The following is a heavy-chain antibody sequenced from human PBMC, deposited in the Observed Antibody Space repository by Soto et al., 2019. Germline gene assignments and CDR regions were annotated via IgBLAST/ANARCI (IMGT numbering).Heavy chain of an antibody. D-gene: IGHD1-26*01. CDR2: IVVGSGNT. V-gene: IGHV1-58*01. CDR1: GFTFTSSA. Sequence: QMQLVQSGPEVKKPGTSVKVSCKASGFTFTSSAVQLVRQARGQRLEWIGWIVVGSGNTNYAQKFQERVTITRDMSTSTAYMELSSLRSEDTAVYYCAASEATSGSYYYLDYWGQGTLVTVSS. J-gene: IGHJ4*02. CDR3: AASEATSGSYYYLDY.